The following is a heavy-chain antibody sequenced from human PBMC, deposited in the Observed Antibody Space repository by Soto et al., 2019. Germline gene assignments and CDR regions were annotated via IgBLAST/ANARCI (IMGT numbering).Heavy chain of an antibody. Sequence: QVQLVQSGAEVKKPGASVKVSCKASGYTFTSYAMHWVRQAPGQRLEWMGWINAGNGNTKYSQKFQGRVTITRDTSASTAYMELSSLRSEDTAEYYCARVIAVAGETFDYWGQGTLVTVSS. CDR3: ARVIAVAGETFDY. CDR1: GYTFTSYA. D-gene: IGHD6-19*01. CDR2: INAGNGNT. V-gene: IGHV1-3*01. J-gene: IGHJ4*02.